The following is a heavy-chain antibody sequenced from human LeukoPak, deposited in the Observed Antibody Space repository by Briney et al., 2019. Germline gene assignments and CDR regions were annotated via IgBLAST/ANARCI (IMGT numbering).Heavy chain of an antibody. CDR3: AKRAGLRFLEWLTAFDY. Sequence: GGSLRLSCAASGFTFSSYAMSWVRQAPGKGLEWVSAISGSGGSTYYADSVKGRFTISRDNSKNTLYLQMNSLRAEDTAVYYCAKRAGLRFLEWLTAFDYWGQGTLVTVSS. J-gene: IGHJ4*02. D-gene: IGHD3-3*01. CDR2: ISGSGGST. V-gene: IGHV3-23*01. CDR1: GFTFSSYA.